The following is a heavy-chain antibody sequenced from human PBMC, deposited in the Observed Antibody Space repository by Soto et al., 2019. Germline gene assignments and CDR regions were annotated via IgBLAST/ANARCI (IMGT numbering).Heavy chain of an antibody. V-gene: IGHV3-72*01. J-gene: IGHJ4*02. CDR3: ATKSGGSRGVFEY. Sequence: EVQLVESGGGLVQPGGSLRLSCVASGFTFSDYYMDWVREAPGKGLEWVGRTRNNANSYTTEYAASVKGRFSISRDDSKNSLYLQMNSMKTEDTAVYYCATKSGGSRGVFEYWGQGTLVTVSS. CDR1: GFTFSDYY. D-gene: IGHD2-15*01. CDR2: TRNNANSYTT.